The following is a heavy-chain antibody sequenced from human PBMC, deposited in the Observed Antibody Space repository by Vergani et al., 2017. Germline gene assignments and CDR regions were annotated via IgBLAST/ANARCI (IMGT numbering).Heavy chain of an antibody. J-gene: IGHJ4*02. CDR2: INSDGSST. CDR3: ARDYYDSSGYYYTDY. Sequence: EVQLVESGGGLVQPGGSLRLSCAASGFTFSSYWMHWVRQAPGKGLVWVSRINSDGSSTSYADSVKGRFTISRDNAKNTLYLQMNSLRAEDTAVYYCARDYYDSSGYYYTDYWGQGTLVTVSS. CDR1: GFTFSSYW. D-gene: IGHD3-22*01. V-gene: IGHV3-74*01.